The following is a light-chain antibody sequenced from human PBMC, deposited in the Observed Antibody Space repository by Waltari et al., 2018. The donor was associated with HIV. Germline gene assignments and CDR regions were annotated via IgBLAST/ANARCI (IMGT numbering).Light chain of an antibody. CDR3: QQYHQWPFT. V-gene: IGKV3-15*01. CDR2: DAS. J-gene: IGKJ5*01. Sequence: EIVMTQSPATLSVSPGERVTLSCRASQNVNSYLGWFQQKPGQAPRLLIYDASSRATDTPVRFSASGSWTVFSLTISSLRSEDFAVYYCQQYHQWPFTFGRGTRLEIK. CDR1: QNVNSY.